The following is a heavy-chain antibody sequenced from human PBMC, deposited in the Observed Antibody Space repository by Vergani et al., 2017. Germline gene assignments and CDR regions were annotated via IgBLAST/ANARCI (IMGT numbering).Heavy chain of an antibody. V-gene: IGHV4-59*12. Sequence: QVQLQESGPGLVKPSETLSLTCTVSGGSITSYYWSWIRQPPGKGLEWIGNSGSTTYNPSLKSRVTISVDTSTNRFSLKLSSVTAADTAVYYCARARGRASYFDYWGQGTLVTVSS. CDR2: NSGST. J-gene: IGHJ4*02. CDR3: ARARGRASYFDY. D-gene: IGHD3-10*01. CDR1: GGSITSYY.